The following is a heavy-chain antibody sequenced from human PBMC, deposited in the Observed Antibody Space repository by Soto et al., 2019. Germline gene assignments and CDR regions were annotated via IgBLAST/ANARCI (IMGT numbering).Heavy chain of an antibody. J-gene: IGHJ6*02. D-gene: IGHD2-2*01. Sequence: QVQVVESGGGVVQPGRSLRLSCAASGFTFSSYAMYWVRQAPGKGLEWVAVISYDGSNKYYADSAKGRFTISRDNSKNTLXXQXNXXRAEDTAVYYCARGIRPSGGCCISTSCHYHYGMDVWGQGTTVTVSS. V-gene: IGHV3-30-3*01. CDR3: ARGIRPSGGCCISTSCHYHYGMDV. CDR2: ISYDGSNK. CDR1: GFTFSSYA.